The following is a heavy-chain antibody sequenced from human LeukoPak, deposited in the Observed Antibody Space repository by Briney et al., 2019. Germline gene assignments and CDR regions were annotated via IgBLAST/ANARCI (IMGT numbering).Heavy chain of an antibody. CDR2: FSGIGGTT. CDR1: GFTFSSYA. J-gene: IGHJ6*03. CDR3: ADGNRCTSPNCLGYYYFYMDV. Sequence: PGGSLRLSCAASGFTFSSYAMNWVRQAPGRGLEWVSGFSGIGGTTYYTESVKGRFTISRDNSTNALYLQMNSMRAEDTAVYYCADGNRCTSPNCLGYYYFYMDVWGKGTTVTVSS. D-gene: IGHD2-8*01. V-gene: IGHV3-23*01.